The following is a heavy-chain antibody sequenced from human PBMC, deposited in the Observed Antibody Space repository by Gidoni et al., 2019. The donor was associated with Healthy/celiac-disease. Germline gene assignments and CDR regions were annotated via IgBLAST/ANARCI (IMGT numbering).Heavy chain of an antibody. CDR3: AKAKGWEQDAFDI. J-gene: IGHJ3*02. CDR2: ISWNSGSI. Sequence: EVQLVASGGGLVQPGRSLRLSCAASGFTFDDYAMHWVRQAPGKGLEWVSGISWNSGSIGYADSVKGRFTISRDNAKNSLYLQMNSLRAEDTALYYCAKAKGWEQDAFDIWGQGTMVTVSS. CDR1: GFTFDDYA. V-gene: IGHV3-9*01. D-gene: IGHD1-26*01.